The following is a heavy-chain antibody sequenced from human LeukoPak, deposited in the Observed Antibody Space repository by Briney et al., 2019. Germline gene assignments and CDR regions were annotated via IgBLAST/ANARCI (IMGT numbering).Heavy chain of an antibody. Sequence: PGGSLRLSCAASGFTFSSYSVNWVRQAPGKGLEWVSYISRSDTTIYYADSVKGRFTISRDNAKNSLYLQMNSLRAEDTAVYYCARRRGSSGYPVDYWGQGTLVTVSS. CDR2: ISRSDTTI. CDR3: ARRRGSSGYPVDY. V-gene: IGHV3-48*01. J-gene: IGHJ4*02. CDR1: GFTFSSYS. D-gene: IGHD3-22*01.